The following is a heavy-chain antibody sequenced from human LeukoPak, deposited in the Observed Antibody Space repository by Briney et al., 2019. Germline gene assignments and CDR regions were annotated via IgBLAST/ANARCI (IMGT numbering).Heavy chain of an antibody. D-gene: IGHD2-2*01. Sequence: SETLSLACTVSSGSVNSYYWSWIRQPPGKGLEWIGYIYYSGSTNYNPSLKSRVTISVDTSKNQFSLKLSSVTAADTAVYYCARVPAAPRLYMDVWGQGTTVIVSS. CDR2: IYYSGST. J-gene: IGHJ6*02. CDR3: ARVPAAPRLYMDV. V-gene: IGHV4-59*02. CDR1: SGSVNSYY.